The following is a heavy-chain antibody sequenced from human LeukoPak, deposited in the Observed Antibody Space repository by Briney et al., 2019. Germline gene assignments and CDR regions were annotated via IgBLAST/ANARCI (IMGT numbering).Heavy chain of an antibody. Sequence: GGSLRLSCAASGFTFSSYWMSWVRQAPGKGLEWVANINEGGNVKFYVDSVKGRFTISRDNTKISLHLQMYSLRAEDTAVYYCARVGKNGWDFDHWGQGTLVTVSS. CDR2: INEGGNVK. V-gene: IGHV3-7*01. D-gene: IGHD6-19*01. CDR1: GFTFSSYW. J-gene: IGHJ4*02. CDR3: ARVGKNGWDFDH.